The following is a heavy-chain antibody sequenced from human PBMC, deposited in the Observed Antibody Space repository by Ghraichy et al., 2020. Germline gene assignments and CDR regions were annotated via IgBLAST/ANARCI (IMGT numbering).Heavy chain of an antibody. V-gene: IGHV4-61*01. J-gene: IGHJ4*02. CDR2: IYYSGST. Sequence: ESLNISCTVSGASVSSGSYYWSWIRQPPGKGLEWIGYIYYSGSTNYNPSLKSRVTISVDTSKNQFSLKLSSVTAADTAVYYCATSSGNYLNYFDYWGQGTLVTVSS. D-gene: IGHD1-26*01. CDR3: ATSSGNYLNYFDY. CDR1: GASVSSGSYY.